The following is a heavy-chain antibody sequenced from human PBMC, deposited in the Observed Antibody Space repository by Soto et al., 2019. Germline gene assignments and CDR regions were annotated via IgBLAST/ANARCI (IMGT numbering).Heavy chain of an antibody. CDR3: ARGDYDFWSGYYTYTNWFDP. Sequence: GESLKISCKGSGYSFTSYWIGWVRQMPGKGLEWMGIIYPGDSDTRYSPSFQGQVTISADKSISTAYLQWSSLKASDTAMYYCARGDYDFWSGYYTYTNWFDPWGQGTLVTVSS. D-gene: IGHD3-3*01. J-gene: IGHJ5*02. CDR2: IYPGDSDT. V-gene: IGHV5-51*01. CDR1: GYSFTSYW.